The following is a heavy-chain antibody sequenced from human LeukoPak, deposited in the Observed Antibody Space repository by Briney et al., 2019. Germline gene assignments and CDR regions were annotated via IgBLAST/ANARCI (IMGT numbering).Heavy chain of an antibody. CDR1: GFTFSNYW. CDR2: IDNAGSIT. V-gene: IGHV3-74*03. CDR3: ARDPLTMVRGVNYYGMDV. D-gene: IGHD3-10*01. J-gene: IGHJ6*02. Sequence: PGGSLRLSCAASGFTFSNYWIHWVRQAPGKGLVWVSRIDNAGSITTYADSVKGRFTISRDNAKNSLYLQMNSLRAEDTAVYYCARDPLTMVRGVNYYGMDVWGQGTTVTVSS.